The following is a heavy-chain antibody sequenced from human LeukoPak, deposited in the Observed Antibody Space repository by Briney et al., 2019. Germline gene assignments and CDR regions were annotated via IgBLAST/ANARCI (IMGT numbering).Heavy chain of an antibody. Sequence: GRSLRLSCAASGFTFDDYAMHWVRQAPGKGLEWVSGISWNSGSIGYADSVKGRFTISRDNAKNSLYLQMNSLRAEDTAVYYCAKDPPQRRGATFKYWGQGTLVTVSS. CDR2: ISWNSGSI. J-gene: IGHJ4*02. V-gene: IGHV3-9*01. CDR1: GFTFDDYA. CDR3: AKDPPQRRGATFKY. D-gene: IGHD1-26*01.